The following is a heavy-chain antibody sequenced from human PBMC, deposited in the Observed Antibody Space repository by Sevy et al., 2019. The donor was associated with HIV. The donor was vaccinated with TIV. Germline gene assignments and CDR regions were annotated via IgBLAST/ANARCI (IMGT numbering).Heavy chain of an antibody. Sequence: GGSLRLSCAASGFTVSGNYMSWVRQAPGKGLEWVSGIFSGGNTHFADSVKGRFTISRDNSKNTLSLQMNSLSAEDTAVYYCARAVEDYSGSSAWHWYFDLWGRGTLVTVSS. D-gene: IGHD3-22*01. CDR2: IFSGGNT. CDR3: ARAVEDYSGSSAWHWYFDL. V-gene: IGHV3-66*01. J-gene: IGHJ2*01. CDR1: GFTVSGNY.